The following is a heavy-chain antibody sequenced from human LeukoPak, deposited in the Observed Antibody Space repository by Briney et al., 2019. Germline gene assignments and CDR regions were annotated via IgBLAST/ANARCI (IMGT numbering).Heavy chain of an antibody. CDR3: ARGGYSYGSGYFDY. CDR1: GGTFISYA. Sequence: SVTVSYKASGGTFISYAISWVRQAPGQGLEWMGGIIPIFGTANYAQKFQGRVTITTDESTSTAYMELSSLRSEDTAVYYCARGGYSYGSGYFDYWGQGTLVTVSS. CDR2: IIPIFGTA. J-gene: IGHJ4*02. D-gene: IGHD5-18*01. V-gene: IGHV1-69*05.